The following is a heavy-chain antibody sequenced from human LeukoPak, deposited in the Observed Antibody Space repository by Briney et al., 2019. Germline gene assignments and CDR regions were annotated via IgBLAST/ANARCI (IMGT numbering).Heavy chain of an antibody. CDR3: ARLNGDGFDI. D-gene: IGHD2-8*01. V-gene: IGHV4-4*07. CDR2: IYSSGST. CDR1: GGSLGGYA. Sequence: SETLSLTCTVSGGSLGGYAWYWIRQPAGKGLEWIGRIYSSGSTNYPPSLKSRVTRSIDTSKKHLSLKLNPVTAADTAVYYCARLNGDGFDIWGQGTEVTVSS. J-gene: IGHJ3*02.